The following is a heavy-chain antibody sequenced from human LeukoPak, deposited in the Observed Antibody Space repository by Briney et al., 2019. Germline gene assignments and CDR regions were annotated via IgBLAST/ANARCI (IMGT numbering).Heavy chain of an antibody. V-gene: IGHV3-23*01. CDR3: AKDYYGSGSPDY. CDR1: GFTFSGYA. D-gene: IGHD3-10*01. J-gene: IGHJ4*02. Sequence: GGSLRLSCAASGFTFSGYAMSWVRQAPGKGLEWVSAISGSGGSTYYADSVKGRFTISRDNSKNTLYLQMNSLRAEDTAVYYCAKDYYGSGSPDYWGQGTLVTVSS. CDR2: ISGSGGST.